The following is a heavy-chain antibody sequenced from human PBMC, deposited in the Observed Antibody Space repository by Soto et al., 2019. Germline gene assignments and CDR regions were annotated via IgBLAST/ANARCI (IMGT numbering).Heavy chain of an antibody. D-gene: IGHD2-2*01. CDR3: VREARRYCTSTNCSTDWFAP. Sequence: QVQLVQSGAEVKKPGASVKVSCKASGYTFSSYGLDWVRQAPGQRLEWMGGINAGNGNTKYSQKFQGRVTITRDTSATTAYMELSSLRYEDTAVYYCVREARRYCTSTNCSTDWFAPWGQGTLVRVSS. CDR1: GYTFSSYG. V-gene: IGHV1-3*01. J-gene: IGHJ5*02. CDR2: INAGNGNT.